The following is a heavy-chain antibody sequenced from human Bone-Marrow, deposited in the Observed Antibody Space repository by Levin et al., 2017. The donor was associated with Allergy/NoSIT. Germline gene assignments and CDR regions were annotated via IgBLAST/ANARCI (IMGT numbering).Heavy chain of an antibody. CDR1: GYTFTSYY. D-gene: IGHD2-15*01. CDR3: ARGGGLYCSGP. Sequence: ASVKVSCKASGYTFTSYYMHWVRQAPGQGLEWMGMINPSGGGTGYAQKFQDRVTMTRDTSTSTVYMELSSLRSEDTAVYYCARGGGLYCSGPWGHGTMVTVSS. V-gene: IGHV1-46*01. CDR2: INPSGGGT. J-gene: IGHJ3*01.